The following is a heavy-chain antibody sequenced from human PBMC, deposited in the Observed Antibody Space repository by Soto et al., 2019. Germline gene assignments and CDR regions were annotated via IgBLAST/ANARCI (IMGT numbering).Heavy chain of an antibody. CDR2: MNPNSGNT. CDR3: ARGSIVLVPAAIRSYYYYGMDV. D-gene: IGHD2-2*02. J-gene: IGHJ6*02. V-gene: IGHV1-8*01. Sequence: QVQLVQSGAEVKKPGASVKVSCKASGYTFTSYDINWVRQATGQGLEWMGWMNPNSGNTGYAQKFQGRVTMTRKTSISTAYMELSSLRSEDTAVYYCARGSIVLVPAAIRSYYYYGMDVWGQGTTVTVSS. CDR1: GYTFTSYD.